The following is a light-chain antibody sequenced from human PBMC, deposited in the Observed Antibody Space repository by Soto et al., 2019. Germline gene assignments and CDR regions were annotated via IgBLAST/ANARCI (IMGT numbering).Light chain of an antibody. CDR2: KAS. CDR1: QSISSW. J-gene: IGKJ1*01. CDR3: QQYDNYSWT. V-gene: IGKV1-5*03. Sequence: DIQMTQSPSTLSASVGDRVIITCRASQSISSWLAWYQQKPVKAPNLLIYKASTLKSGVPSRFSGSGSGTEFTVTISSLQPDDFATYYCQQYDNYSWTFGQGTKVEIK.